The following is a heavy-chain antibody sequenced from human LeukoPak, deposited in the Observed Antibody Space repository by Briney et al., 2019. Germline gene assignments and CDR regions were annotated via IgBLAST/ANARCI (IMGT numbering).Heavy chain of an antibody. CDR2: INPGIGST. D-gene: IGHD3-22*01. V-gene: IGHV1-46*01. J-gene: IGHJ4*02. CDR3: ARGTSQYVGY. CDR1: GYIFTDYS. Sequence: ASVKVSCKTSGYIFTDYSLHWVRQAPGQGLEWMGIINPGIGSTNYAQKFQGRVTMTSDTSTRTFYMELSSLIPEDTALYYCARGTSQYVGYWGQGTQVTVSS.